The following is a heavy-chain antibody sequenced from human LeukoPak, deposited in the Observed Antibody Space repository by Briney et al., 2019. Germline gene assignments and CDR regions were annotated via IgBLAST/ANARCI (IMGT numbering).Heavy chain of an antibody. CDR3: AKEIYGDSTGGRFQH. D-gene: IGHD4-17*01. CDR2: ISGSGINT. V-gene: IGHV3-23*01. Sequence: GGSLRLSCAASGFTFRNYAVSWVRQAPGKGLEWVSAISGSGINTYYADSVKGRFTISRDNSKNTLYLQMNSLRAEDTAVYYCAKEIYGDSTGGRFQHWGQGTLVTVSS. J-gene: IGHJ1*01. CDR1: GFTFRNYA.